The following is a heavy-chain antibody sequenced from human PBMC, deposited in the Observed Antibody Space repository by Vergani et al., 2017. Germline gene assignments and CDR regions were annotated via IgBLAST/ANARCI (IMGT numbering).Heavy chain of an antibody. D-gene: IGHD5-12*01. CDR1: GYTFSSHG. V-gene: IGHV3-33*06. J-gene: IGHJ4*02. CDR3: TKGSRGYTGYFFDY. CDR2: IWYDGSNK. Sequence: QVQLVESEGGVVQPGRSLTLSCVASGYTFSSHGMHWVRQAPGKGLEWVAVIWYDGSNKYYGDSVKGRFTISRDNSKNTLHLQMNSLRADDTAVYYCTKGSRGYTGYFFDYWGQGTLATVSS.